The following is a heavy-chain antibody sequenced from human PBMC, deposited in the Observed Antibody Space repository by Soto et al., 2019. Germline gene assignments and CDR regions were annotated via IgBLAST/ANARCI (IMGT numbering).Heavy chain of an antibody. CDR2: IIPIFGTA. D-gene: IGHD4-17*01. Sequence: ASVKVSCKASGGTFSSYAISWVRQAPGQGLEWMGGIIPIFGTANYAQKFQGRVTITADESTSTAYMELSSLRSEDTAVYYCARERMTTVTRDYYFDYWGQGTLVTVSS. CDR1: GGTFSSYA. V-gene: IGHV1-69*13. CDR3: ARERMTTVTRDYYFDY. J-gene: IGHJ4*02.